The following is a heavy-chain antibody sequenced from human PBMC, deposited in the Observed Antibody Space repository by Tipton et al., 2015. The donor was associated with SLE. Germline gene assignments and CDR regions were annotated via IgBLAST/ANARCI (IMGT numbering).Heavy chain of an antibody. CDR3: APSTERPLDY. V-gene: IGHV3-66*01. J-gene: IGHJ4*02. Sequence: SLRLSCTASGFTVSSNYMSWVRQAPGTGLEWVSVIYSGGSTYYADSVKGRFTISRDNSKNTLYLQMNSLRAEDTALYYCAPSTERPLDYWGQGTLVTVSS. CDR2: IYSGGST. CDR1: GFTVSSNY.